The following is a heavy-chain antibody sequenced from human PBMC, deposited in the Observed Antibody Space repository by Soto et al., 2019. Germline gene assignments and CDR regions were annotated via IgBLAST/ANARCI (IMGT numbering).Heavy chain of an antibody. CDR3: ARGGSRRRYYYYGMDV. Sequence: KPSETLSLTCAVYGGSFSGYYWSWIRQPPGKGLEWIGEINHSGSTNYNPSLKSRVTISVDTSKNQFSLKLSSVTAADTAVYYCARGGSRRRYYYYGMDVWGQGTTVTVSS. CDR1: GGSFSGYY. D-gene: IGHD2-15*01. J-gene: IGHJ6*02. V-gene: IGHV4-34*01. CDR2: INHSGST.